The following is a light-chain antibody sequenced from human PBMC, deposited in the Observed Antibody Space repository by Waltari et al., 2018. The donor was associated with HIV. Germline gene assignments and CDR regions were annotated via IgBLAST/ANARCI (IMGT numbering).Light chain of an antibody. CDR3: QSYDTGLSEVI. Sequence: QSVLTQPPSVSGAPGQRVTISCNGSNSNIGAGYDVHWYQHLPETAPNLLIYRNNNRPSGVPDRFSASKSGASASLAIAGLQVEDEADYYCQSYDTGLSEVIFGGGTKLTVL. CDR1: NSNIGAGYD. V-gene: IGLV1-40*01. CDR2: RNN. J-gene: IGLJ2*01.